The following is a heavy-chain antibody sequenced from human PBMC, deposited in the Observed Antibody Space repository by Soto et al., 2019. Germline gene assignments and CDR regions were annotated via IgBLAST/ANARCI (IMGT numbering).Heavy chain of an antibody. Sequence: QVQLVESGGGVVQPGRSLRLSCAASGFTFSSYGMHWVRQAPGKGLEWVAVISYDGSNKYYADSVKGRFTISRDNSKNTLYLQRNSLRAEDTAVYYCAKARRHQGKTTVVTPLDYWGQGTLVTVSS. V-gene: IGHV3-30*18. CDR1: GFTFSSYG. D-gene: IGHD4-17*01. CDR2: ISYDGSNK. CDR3: AKARRHQGKTTVVTPLDY. J-gene: IGHJ4*02.